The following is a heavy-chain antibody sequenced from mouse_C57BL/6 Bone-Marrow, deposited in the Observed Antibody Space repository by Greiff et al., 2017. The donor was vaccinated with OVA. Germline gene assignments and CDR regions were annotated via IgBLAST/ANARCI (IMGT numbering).Heavy chain of an antibody. CDR1: GYTFTSYW. CDR3: APYGYYCDY. V-gene: IGHV1-64*01. Sequence: QVQLQQPGAELVKPGASVKLSCKASGYTFTSYWLHWVKPRPGQGLEWIGLIHPHSGSTNYNEKFKSKATLTVDKSSSTASMQLSSLTAEDAAVYYCAPYGYYCDYWGQGTTLTVAS. CDR2: IHPHSGST. D-gene: IGHD1-1*01. J-gene: IGHJ2*01.